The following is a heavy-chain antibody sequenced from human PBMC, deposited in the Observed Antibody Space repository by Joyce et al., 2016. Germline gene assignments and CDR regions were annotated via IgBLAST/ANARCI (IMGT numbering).Heavy chain of an antibody. D-gene: IGHD2-2*01. CDR1: GGSISSGNW. V-gene: IGHV4-4*02. J-gene: IGHJ4*02. CDR2: IYHSGST. Sequence: QVQLKESGPGLVKPSGTLSLTCAVSGGSISSGNWWSLVRQPTGKGRGWIGEIYHSGSTNYNPSLQRRVTISADKSKNEFSLKLTAVTAADTAVYYCARDTGQCISTTCQPFDYWGQGTLVTVSS. CDR3: ARDTGQCISTTCQPFDY.